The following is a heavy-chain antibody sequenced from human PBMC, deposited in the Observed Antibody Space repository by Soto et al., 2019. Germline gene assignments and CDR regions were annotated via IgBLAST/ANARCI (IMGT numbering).Heavy chain of an antibody. CDR2: IRAGGDQ. D-gene: IGHD1-26*01. Sequence: EEQLVESGGGLVQPGGSLRLSCAASGFMFSSYDMHWVRQVTGKGLEWLSGIRAGGDQFYPGSVKGRFSISRENAKSSVYLQMNSLSAGDTAVYYCARVHVGPAGDWYFALWGRGTLVTVSS. V-gene: IGHV3-13*04. CDR3: ARVHVGPAGDWYFAL. CDR1: GFMFSSYD. J-gene: IGHJ2*01.